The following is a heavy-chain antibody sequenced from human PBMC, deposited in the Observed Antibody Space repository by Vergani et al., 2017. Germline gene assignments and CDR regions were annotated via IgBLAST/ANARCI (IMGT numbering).Heavy chain of an antibody. V-gene: IGHV4-34*01. CDR3: ARHAEERLGWAVTDYYFDY. J-gene: IGHJ4*02. CDR1: GGSFSGYY. Sequence: QVQLQQWGAGLLKPSETLSLTCAVYGGSFSGYYWSWIRQPPGKGLGWIGEINHSGSTNYNPSLKSRVTISVDTSKNQFSLKLSSVTAADTAVYYCARHAEERLGWAVTDYYFDYWGQGTLVTVSS. D-gene: IGHD5-24*01. CDR2: INHSGST.